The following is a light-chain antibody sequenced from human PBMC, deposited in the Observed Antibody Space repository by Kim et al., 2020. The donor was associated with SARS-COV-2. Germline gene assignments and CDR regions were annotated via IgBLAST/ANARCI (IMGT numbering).Light chain of an antibody. CDR2: RNN. V-gene: IGLV1-44*01. Sequence: QSVLTQPPSASGTPGQRVTISCSGSSSNIGTNNVNWYQQFPGTAPKLLIYRNNQRPSGAPDRFSGSKSGTSASLAISGLQSEDEADYYCAAWDGSLHVWVFGGGTQLTVL. CDR3: AAWDGSLHVWV. J-gene: IGLJ3*02. CDR1: SSNIGTNN.